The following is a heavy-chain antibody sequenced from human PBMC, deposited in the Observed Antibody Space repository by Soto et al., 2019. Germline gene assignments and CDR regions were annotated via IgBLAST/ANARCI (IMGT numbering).Heavy chain of an antibody. Sequence: PSETLSLTCAVSGYSISSGYSWGWIRQPPAKGLEWIGEINHSGSTNYNPSLKSRVTISVDTSKNQFSLKLSSVTAADTAVYYCARGRLDYDILTGYLWYYGIDVWGQGTTVT. J-gene: IGHJ6*02. D-gene: IGHD3-9*01. V-gene: IGHV4-38-2*01. CDR2: INHSGST. CDR3: ARGRLDYDILTGYLWYYGIDV. CDR1: GYSISSGYS.